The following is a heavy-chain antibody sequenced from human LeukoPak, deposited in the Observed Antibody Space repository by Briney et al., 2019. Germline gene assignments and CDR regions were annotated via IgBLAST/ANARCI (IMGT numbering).Heavy chain of an antibody. Sequence: ASVKVSCKASGYTFTGYYMHWVRQAPGQGLEWMGWINPNSGGTNHAQKFQGRVTMTRDTSISTAYMELSRLRSDDTAVYYCASRPPCSSTSCYNYYYYMDVWGKGTTVTVSS. J-gene: IGHJ6*03. CDR3: ASRPPCSSTSCYNYYYYMDV. V-gene: IGHV1-2*02. D-gene: IGHD2-2*02. CDR2: INPNSGGT. CDR1: GYTFTGYY.